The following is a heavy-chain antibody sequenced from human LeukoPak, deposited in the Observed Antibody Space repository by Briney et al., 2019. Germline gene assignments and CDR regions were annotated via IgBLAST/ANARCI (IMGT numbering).Heavy chain of an antibody. CDR3: ARGGDSSGSIRSAFDI. J-gene: IGHJ3*02. Sequence: PGGSLRLSCAASGFTVSSNYMSWVRQAPGKGREWVSVISSSGITYYADSVNGRFTISREYSKTTLYLQMTSLRAADTAVYYCARGGDSSGSIRSAFDIWGQGTMVTVSS. D-gene: IGHD3-22*01. CDR1: GFTVSSNY. CDR2: ISSSGIT. V-gene: IGHV3-53*01.